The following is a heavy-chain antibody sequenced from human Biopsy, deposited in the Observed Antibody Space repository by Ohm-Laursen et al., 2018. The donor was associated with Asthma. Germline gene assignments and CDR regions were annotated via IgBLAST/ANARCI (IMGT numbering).Heavy chain of an antibody. Sequence: SVKVSCKASGDSLSNYATSWVRQAPGQGLEWMGGLIPVLGTPDHAQMFEGRVTITADESTSTAYMELSSLSSEDTAVYYCARGYSGSDRIVYYYSGLEVWGQGTTVTVSS. CDR2: LIPVLGTP. CDR1: GDSLSNYA. V-gene: IGHV1-69*13. D-gene: IGHD5-12*01. J-gene: IGHJ6*02. CDR3: ARGYSGSDRIVYYYSGLEV.